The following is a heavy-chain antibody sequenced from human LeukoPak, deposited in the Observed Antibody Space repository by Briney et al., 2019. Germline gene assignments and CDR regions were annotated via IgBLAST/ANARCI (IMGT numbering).Heavy chain of an antibody. J-gene: IGHJ5*02. CDR3: GRGLDQENWFDP. CDR2: IIPIFGTA. V-gene: IGHV1-69*13. CDR1: GGTFSSYA. Sequence: SVKVSCKASGGTFSSYAISWVRQAPGQGLEWMGGIIPIFGTANYAQKFQGRVTITADESTSTAYMELSSLRSEDTAVYYCGRGLDQENWFDPWGQGTLVTVSS.